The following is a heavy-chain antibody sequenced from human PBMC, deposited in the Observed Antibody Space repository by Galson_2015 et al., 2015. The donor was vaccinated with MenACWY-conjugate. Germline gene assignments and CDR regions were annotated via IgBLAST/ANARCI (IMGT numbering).Heavy chain of an antibody. V-gene: IGHV3-11*06. J-gene: IGHJ2*01. CDR2: ISSSSSYT. Sequence: SLRLSCEASGFTFSDYYMSWVRQAPGKGLEWVSYISSSSSYTNYADSVKGRFTISRDNAKNSLYLQMSSLRAEDTAVYYCARAADYSSGWLRWYFDLWGRGTLVTVSP. D-gene: IGHD6-19*01. CDR1: GFTFSDYY. CDR3: ARAADYSSGWLRWYFDL.